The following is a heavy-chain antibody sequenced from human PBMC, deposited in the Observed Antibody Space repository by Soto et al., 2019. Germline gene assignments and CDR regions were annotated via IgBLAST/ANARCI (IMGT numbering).Heavy chain of an antibody. D-gene: IGHD2-21*02. J-gene: IGHJ6*02. CDR1: GFTFSNFG. CDR2: IDTRSDI. CDR3: AREETAWPLAYGLDV. V-gene: IGHV3-21*01. Sequence: KPGGSLRLSCEASGFTFSNFGMNWVRQAPGKGLEWVSSIDTRSDIYYADSVKGRFTISRDNAKNSLSLQMNSLRAEDTGVYYCAREETAWPLAYGLDVWGQGTTVTVSS.